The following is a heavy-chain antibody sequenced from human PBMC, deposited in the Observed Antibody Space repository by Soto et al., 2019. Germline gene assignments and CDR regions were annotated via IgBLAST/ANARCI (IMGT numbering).Heavy chain of an antibody. CDR2: INPNSGES. D-gene: IGHD5-18*01. CDR1: GYSFSGYF. Sequence: QVQLVQSGPEVKKPGASVTVSCKASGYSFSGYFLHWVRQAPGQGLEWMGRINPNSGESDYAQKFLGWVSMTRDRSINTAYMELRSLKSDDTAVYFCPRGHAYIFGSEYWGQGTRVTVSS. V-gene: IGHV1-2*04. CDR3: PRGHAYIFGSEY. J-gene: IGHJ4*02.